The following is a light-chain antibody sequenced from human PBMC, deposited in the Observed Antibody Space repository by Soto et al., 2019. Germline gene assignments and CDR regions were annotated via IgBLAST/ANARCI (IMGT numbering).Light chain of an antibody. CDR1: NIGSKS. CDR3: QVWDSSSDHYV. V-gene: IGLV3-21*04. Sequence: SYELTQPPSVSVAPGKTASITCGGNNIGSKSVHGYQQKPGQAPVLVIYYDSDRPSGIPERFSGSNSGNTATLTISRVEAGDEADYYCQVWDSSSDHYVFGTGTKLTVL. J-gene: IGLJ1*01. CDR2: YDS.